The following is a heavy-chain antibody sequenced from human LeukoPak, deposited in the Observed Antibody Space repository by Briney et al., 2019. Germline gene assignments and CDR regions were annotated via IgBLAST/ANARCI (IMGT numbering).Heavy chain of an antibody. CDR2: ISSSSSYI. CDR1: GFTFSSYS. V-gene: IGHV3-21*01. J-gene: IGHJ3*02. D-gene: IGHD6-13*01. CDR3: ARAWNGSSSWYGLGAFDI. Sequence: PGGSLRLSCAASGFTFSSYSMNWVRQAPGKGLEWVSSISSSSSYIYYADSVKGRFTISRDNAKNSLYLQMNSLRAEDTAVYYCARAWNGSSSWYGLGAFDIWGQGTMVTVSS.